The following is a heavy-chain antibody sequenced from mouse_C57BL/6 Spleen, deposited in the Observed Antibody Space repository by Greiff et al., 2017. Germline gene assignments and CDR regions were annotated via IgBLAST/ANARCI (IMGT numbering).Heavy chain of an antibody. CDR3: ARSYYDYGDYAMDY. J-gene: IGHJ4*01. CDR1: GYAFSSSW. CDR2: IYPGDGDT. Sequence: QVQLQQSGPELVKPGASVTISCKASGYAFSSSWMNWVKQRPGKGLEWIGRIYPGDGDTNYNGKFKGKATLTADKSSSTAYMQLSSLTSEDSAVYFCARSYYDYGDYAMDYWGQGTSVTVSS. V-gene: IGHV1-82*01. D-gene: IGHD2-4*01.